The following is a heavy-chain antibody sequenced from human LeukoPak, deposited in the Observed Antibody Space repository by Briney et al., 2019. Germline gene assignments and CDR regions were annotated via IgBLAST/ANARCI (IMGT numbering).Heavy chain of an antibody. D-gene: IGHD5-12*01. CDR1: GYTFTSYY. CDR3: ARDLRGYSYYYGMDV. V-gene: IGHV1-46*01. J-gene: IGHJ6*02. CDR2: INPSGGST. Sequence: GAPVKVSCKASGYTFTSYYMHWVRQAPGQGLEWMGIINPSGGSTSYAQKFQGRVTMTRDTSTSTVYMELSSLRSEDTAVYYCARDLRGYSYYYGMDVWGQGTTVTVSS.